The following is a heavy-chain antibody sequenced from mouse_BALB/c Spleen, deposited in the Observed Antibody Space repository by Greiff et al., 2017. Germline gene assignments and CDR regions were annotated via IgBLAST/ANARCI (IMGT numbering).Heavy chain of an antibody. CDR2: ISYDGSN. V-gene: IGHV3-6*02. CDR1: GYSITSGYY. CDR3: AREGAHYYGSSYEGFAY. D-gene: IGHD1-1*01. J-gene: IGHJ3*01. Sequence: VQLKESGPGLVKPSQSLSLTCSVTGYSITSGYYWNWIRQFPGNKLEWMGYISYDGSNNYNPSLKNRISITRDTSKNQFFLKLNSVTTEDTATYYCAREGAHYYGSSYEGFAYWGQGTLVTVSA.